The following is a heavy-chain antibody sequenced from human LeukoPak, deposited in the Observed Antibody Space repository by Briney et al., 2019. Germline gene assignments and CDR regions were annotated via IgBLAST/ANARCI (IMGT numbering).Heavy chain of an antibody. J-gene: IGHJ3*02. D-gene: IGHD1-1*01. CDR2: IYHSGST. V-gene: IGHV4-30-2*01. CDR1: GGSISSGGYS. Sequence: PSQTLSLTCAVSGGSISSGGYSWSWIRQPPGKGLEWIGYIYHSGSTYYNPSLKSRVTISVDRSENQFSLKLSSVTAADTAVYYCARGERSSDAFDIWGQGTMVTVSS. CDR3: ARGERSSDAFDI.